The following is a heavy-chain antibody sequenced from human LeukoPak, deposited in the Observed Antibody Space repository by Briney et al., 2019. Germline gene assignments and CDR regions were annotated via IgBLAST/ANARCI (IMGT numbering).Heavy chain of an antibody. CDR1: GGSFSGYC. CDR2: INHSGST. Sequence: SETLSLTCAVSGGSFSGYCWSWIRQPPGKGLEGIGEINHSGSTNYNPSLKSRVTISVDTSKNQFSLKLSSVTAADTAVYYCARGLTFYDFWSGYYTAPRSWFDPWGQGTLVTVSS. V-gene: IGHV4-34*01. D-gene: IGHD3-3*01. CDR3: ARGLTFYDFWSGYYTAPRSWFDP. J-gene: IGHJ5*02.